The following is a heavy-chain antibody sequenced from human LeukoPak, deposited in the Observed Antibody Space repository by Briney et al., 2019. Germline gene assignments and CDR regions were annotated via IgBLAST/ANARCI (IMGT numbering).Heavy chain of an antibody. CDR1: GFSFSTYG. J-gene: IGHJ5*02. Sequence: GGSLRLSCEAYGFSFSTYGMHWVRQAPGKVPEWVAVIWYDGSRQYYADSVKGRFNIFREMSNNTLYLQMNSLRVDDTALYYCARDLGLKYGSGTYKFDPWGRGALVRVFS. CDR3: ARDLGLKYGSGTYKFDP. CDR2: IWYDGSRQ. D-gene: IGHD3-10*01. V-gene: IGHV3-33*08.